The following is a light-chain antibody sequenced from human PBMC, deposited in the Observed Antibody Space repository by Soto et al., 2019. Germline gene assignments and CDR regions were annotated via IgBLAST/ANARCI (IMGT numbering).Light chain of an antibody. CDR1: SSNVGRYKL. V-gene: IGLV2-23*02. CDR3: CSSGGSPTYV. CDR2: EVN. J-gene: IGLJ1*01. Sequence: QSVLTQPASVSGSPGQSITISCTGTSSNVGRYKLVSWYQQHPGKAPKLMIFEVNKRPSGVSNRLSGSKSGNTASLTISGLKVEDEADYYCCSSGGSPTYVFGTGTKLTVL.